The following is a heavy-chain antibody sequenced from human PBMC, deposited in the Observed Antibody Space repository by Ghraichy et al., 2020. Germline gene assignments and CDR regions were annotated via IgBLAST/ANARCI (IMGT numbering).Heavy chain of an antibody. CDR3: ARLIRGAYDY. D-gene: IGHD3-16*01. CDR2: TYYRSKWSN. CDR1: GDSVSSNSVA. Sequence: SPTLSLTCAISGDSVSSNSVAWTWLRQPPSRGFEWLGGTYYRSKWSNDYAVSVKSRITINPDTSKNQFSLQLNSVTPEDTAMYYCARLIRGAYDYWGQGTLVTVSS. J-gene: IGHJ4*02. V-gene: IGHV6-1*01.